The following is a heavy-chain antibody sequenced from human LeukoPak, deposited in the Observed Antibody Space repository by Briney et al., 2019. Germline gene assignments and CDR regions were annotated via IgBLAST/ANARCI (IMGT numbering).Heavy chain of an antibody. CDR1: GFTFSSYA. V-gene: IGHV3-23*01. J-gene: IGHJ4*02. D-gene: IGHD5-24*01. Sequence: GGSLRLSCAASGFTFSSYAMSWVRQAPGKGLECGSGISGSGGSTYYADSVKGRFTISRDNSKNTLYLQMNGLRADDTAMYLCAKGRDGYNQAPLWGQGTLVTVSS. CDR3: AKGRDGYNQAPL. CDR2: ISGSGGST.